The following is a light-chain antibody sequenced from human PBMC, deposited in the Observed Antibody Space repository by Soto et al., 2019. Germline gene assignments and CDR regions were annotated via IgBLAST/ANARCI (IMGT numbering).Light chain of an antibody. CDR2: EGT. V-gene: IGLV2-23*01. CDR3: CSYAGSSTWV. CDR1: SSDVGRYNV. Sequence: QSVLAQPASVSGSPGQSITISCTGTSSDVGRYNVVSWYQQHPGQAPKLMIYEGTKRPSGASNRFSGSKSGNTDSLTISGRQAEDEADYYCCSYAGSSTWVFGTGTKVTVL. J-gene: IGLJ1*01.